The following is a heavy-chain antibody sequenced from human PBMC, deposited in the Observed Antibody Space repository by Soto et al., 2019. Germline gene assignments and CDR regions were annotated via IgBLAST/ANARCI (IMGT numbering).Heavy chain of an antibody. V-gene: IGHV3-33*01. CDR1: GFTFRSYG. CDR2: IWYDGSNK. D-gene: IGHD6-19*01. CDR3: ARDLGGQWLYGLYNWFDP. J-gene: IGHJ5*02. Sequence: QVQLVESGGGVVQPGRSLRLSCAASGFTFRSYGMHWVRQAPGEGLERVAVIWYDGSNKYYADSVKARFTISRDNSKNTLYLRRNSRRAEDTAVYYCARDLGGQWLYGLYNWFDPSCQGTLVTVSS.